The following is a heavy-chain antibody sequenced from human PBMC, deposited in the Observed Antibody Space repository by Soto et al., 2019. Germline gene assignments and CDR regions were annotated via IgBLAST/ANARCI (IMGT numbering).Heavy chain of an antibody. D-gene: IGHD6-6*01. CDR1: GDSVSSNSAA. J-gene: IGHJ4*02. CDR2: TYYRSKWYN. Sequence: SQTLSLTCAISGDSVSSNSAAWSWIRQSPSRGLEWLGRTYYRSKWYNDYAVSVKSRITINPDTSKNQFSLQLNSVTPEDTAVYYCARAWAWYSSSSRGAPDYWGQGTLVTVSS. CDR3: ARAWAWYSSSSRGAPDY. V-gene: IGHV6-1*01.